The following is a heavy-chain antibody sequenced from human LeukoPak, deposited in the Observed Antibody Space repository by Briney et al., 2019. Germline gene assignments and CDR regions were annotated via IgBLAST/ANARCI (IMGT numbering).Heavy chain of an antibody. CDR3: ARDVVVVTAMAPYWYFDL. CDR2: IYYSGST. D-gene: IGHD2-21*02. Sequence: SETLSLTCTVSGGSISSSSYYWGWIRQPPGKGLEWIGSIYYSGSTYYNPSLKSRVTISVDTSKNQFSLKLSSVTAADTAVYYCARDVVVVTAMAPYWYFDLWGRGTLVTVSS. V-gene: IGHV4-39*07. CDR1: GGSISSSSYY. J-gene: IGHJ2*01.